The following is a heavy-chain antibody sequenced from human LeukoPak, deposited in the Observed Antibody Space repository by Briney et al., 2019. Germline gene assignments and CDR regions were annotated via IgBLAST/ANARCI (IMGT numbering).Heavy chain of an antibody. V-gene: IGHV4-59*01. J-gene: IGHJ3*02. CDR3: AREMVRGSYAFDI. CDR2: IYYSGST. D-gene: IGHD3-10*01. Sequence: SETLSLACTVSGGSISSYYWSWIRQPPGKGLEWIGYIYYSGSTNYNPSLKSRVTISVDTSKNQFSLKLSSVTAADTAVYYCAREMVRGSYAFDIWGQGTMVTVSS. CDR1: GGSISSYY.